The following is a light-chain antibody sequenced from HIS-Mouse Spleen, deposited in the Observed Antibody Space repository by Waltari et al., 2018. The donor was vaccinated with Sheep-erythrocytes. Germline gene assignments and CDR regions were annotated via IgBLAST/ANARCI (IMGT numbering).Light chain of an antibody. V-gene: IGLV3-25*03. CDR3: QAADSSGTYV. CDR1: ALPKHY. Sequence: SYELTQPPSVSVSPGQTARITCPGAALPKHYAYWYQQKPGQAPVVVIYKDSERPSGIPERFSGCSSGTPGTLTISGGQAEDEADYYCQAADSSGTYVFGTGTKVTVL. J-gene: IGLJ1*01. CDR2: KDS.